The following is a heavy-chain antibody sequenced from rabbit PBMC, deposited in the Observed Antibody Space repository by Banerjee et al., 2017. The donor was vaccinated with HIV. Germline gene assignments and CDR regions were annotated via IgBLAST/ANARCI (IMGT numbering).Heavy chain of an antibody. CDR3: AREDTGSRHSPFNL. J-gene: IGHJ4*01. CDR1: GFDFSSNA. D-gene: IGHD1-1*01. CDR2: IGAGSSGVT. Sequence: QEQLVESGGGLVQPEGSLTLTCTASGFDFSSNAMCWVRQAPGKGLEWIACIGAGSSGVTDYASWAKGRFTISKTSWTTVTLQMTSLTAADTATYFCAREDTGSRHSPFNLWGPGTLVTVS. V-gene: IGHV1S45*01.